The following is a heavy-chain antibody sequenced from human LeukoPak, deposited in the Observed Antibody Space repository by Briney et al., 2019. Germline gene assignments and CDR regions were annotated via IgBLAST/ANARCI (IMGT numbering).Heavy chain of an antibody. CDR1: SGSIISGSYS. D-gene: IGHD3-22*01. V-gene: IGHV4-61*02. CDR3: ARADRSGYFGNVVAFDI. Sequence: PSETLSLTCTVSSGSIISGSYSWTWIRQPAGKGLEWIGRIHISGSTDYTPSLKSRVTISVDTSKNQFSLKLSSVTAADTAVYYCARADRSGYFGNVVAFDIWGQGTMVTVSS. J-gene: IGHJ3*02. CDR2: IHISGST.